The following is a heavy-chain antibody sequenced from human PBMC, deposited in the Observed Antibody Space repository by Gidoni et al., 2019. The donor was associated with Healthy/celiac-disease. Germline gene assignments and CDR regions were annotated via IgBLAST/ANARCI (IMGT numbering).Heavy chain of an antibody. CDR3: VKPPYDFEWLLRDYGMDV. V-gene: IGHV3-64D*08. CDR1: GFTFSSFA. Sequence: EVQLVESGGGLVQPGGSLRLSCSAPGFTFSSFAMHWVRQAPGKGLEYVSAISSNGGSTYYADSVKGRFTISRDNSKNTLYLQMSSLRAEDTAVYYCVKPPYDFEWLLRDYGMDVWGQGTTVTVSS. J-gene: IGHJ6*02. D-gene: IGHD3-9*01. CDR2: ISSNGGST.